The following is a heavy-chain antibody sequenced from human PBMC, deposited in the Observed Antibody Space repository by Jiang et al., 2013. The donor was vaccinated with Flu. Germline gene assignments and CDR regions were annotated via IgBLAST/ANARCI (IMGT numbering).Heavy chain of an antibody. Sequence: KWYNDYAVSVKSRITINPDTSKNQFSLQLNSVTPEDTAVYYCAREGGSGWYQDAFDIWGQGTMVTVSS. CDR3: AREGGSGWYQDAFDI. D-gene: IGHD6-19*01. CDR2: KWYN. J-gene: IGHJ3*02. V-gene: IGHV6-1*01.